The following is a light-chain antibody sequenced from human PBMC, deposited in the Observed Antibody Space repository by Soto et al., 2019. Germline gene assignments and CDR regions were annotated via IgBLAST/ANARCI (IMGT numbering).Light chain of an antibody. CDR3: QQYYSYPLT. V-gene: IGKV1-9*01. CDR1: QGISSY. Sequence: IQLTQSPSSLSASVGDRVTITCRASQGISSYLAWYQQKPGKAPKVLIYAASTLQSGVPARFSGSGSGTDFTLTISCLQSEDFATYYCQQYYSYPLTFGGGTKVDIK. CDR2: AAS. J-gene: IGKJ4*01.